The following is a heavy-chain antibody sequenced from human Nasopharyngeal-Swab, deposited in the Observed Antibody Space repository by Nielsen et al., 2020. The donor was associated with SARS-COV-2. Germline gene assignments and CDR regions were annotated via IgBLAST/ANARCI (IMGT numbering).Heavy chain of an antibody. CDR2: ISSSGSTI. CDR3: ASDLAYCGGDCYGNAFDI. Sequence: GGPLRLSCPAPGFTFSDYYMSWTPQAPGKGLEWVPHISSSGSTIYYADSVRGRFTISRDNDKNPLYLQMNSLRAEDTAVYYCASDLAYCGGDCYGNAFDIWGQGTMVTVSS. D-gene: IGHD2-21*02. J-gene: IGHJ3*02. V-gene: IGHV3-11*04. CDR1: GFTFSDYY.